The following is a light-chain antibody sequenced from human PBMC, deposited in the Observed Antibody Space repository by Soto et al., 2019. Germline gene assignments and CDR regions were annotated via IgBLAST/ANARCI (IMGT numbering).Light chain of an antibody. CDR3: SSYTSSSTL. CDR1: SSDVGGYNY. J-gene: IGLJ2*01. Sequence: QSALTQPASVSGSPGQSITISCTGTSSDVGGYNYVSWYQQHPGKAPKLLIYDVSNRPSGVSNRFSGSKSGNMASLTISGLQAEDEADYYCSSYTSSSTLFGGGTQLTVL. V-gene: IGLV2-14*01. CDR2: DVS.